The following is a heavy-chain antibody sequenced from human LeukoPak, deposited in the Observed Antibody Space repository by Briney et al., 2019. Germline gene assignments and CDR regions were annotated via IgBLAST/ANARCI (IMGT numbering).Heavy chain of an antibody. V-gene: IGHV1-24*01. CDR2: FDPEDGET. CDR1: GYTLTELS. CDR3: ATIPTLSTGLPDYYDSSGRLEYFQH. D-gene: IGHD3-22*01. J-gene: IGHJ1*01. Sequence: ASVKVSCKVSGYTLTELSMHWVRQAPGKGLERMGGFDPEDGETIYAQKFQGRVTMTEDTSTDTAYMELSSLRSEDTAVYYCATIPTLSTGLPDYYDSSGRLEYFQHWGQGTLVTVSS.